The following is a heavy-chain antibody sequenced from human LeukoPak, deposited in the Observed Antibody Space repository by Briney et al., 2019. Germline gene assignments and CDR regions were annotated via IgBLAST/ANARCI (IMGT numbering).Heavy chain of an antibody. CDR1: GFTFSSYA. Sequence: GGSLRLSCAASGFTFSSYAMGWVRQAPGKGLEGGSDITFKGDIQNYADSVKGRFTISRDNSKDTLYLQMDSLRAEDTAVYYCARGRGFSSSSDAFDFWGQGTMVTVSS. CDR3: ARGRGFSSSSDAFDF. CDR2: ITFKGDIQ. D-gene: IGHD2-2*01. V-gene: IGHV3-23*01. J-gene: IGHJ3*01.